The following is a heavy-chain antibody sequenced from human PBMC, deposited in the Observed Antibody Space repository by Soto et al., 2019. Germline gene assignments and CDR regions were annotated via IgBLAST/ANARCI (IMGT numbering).Heavy chain of an antibody. CDR2: SIPIFGTA. D-gene: IGHD4-17*01. CDR1: GGTFSSYA. CDR3: ARATFDYGDYVVSYYYGMDV. V-gene: IGHV1-69*01. J-gene: IGHJ6*02. Sequence: QVQLVQSGAEVKKPGSSVKVSCKASGGTFSSYAISWVRQAPGQGLEWMGGSIPIFGTANYAQKFQGRVTITADESTSTAYMELSSLRSEDTAVYYCARATFDYGDYVVSYYYGMDVWGQGTTVTVSS.